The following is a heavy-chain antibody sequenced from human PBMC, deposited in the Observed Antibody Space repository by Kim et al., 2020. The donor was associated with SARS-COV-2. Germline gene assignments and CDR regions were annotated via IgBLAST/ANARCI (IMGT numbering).Heavy chain of an antibody. CDR2: IYYSGST. CDR1: GGSISSSSYY. J-gene: IGHJ4*02. V-gene: IGHV4-39*01. D-gene: IGHD7-27*01. CDR3: ARHCWGFRAHFDY. Sequence: SETLSLTCTVSGGSISSSSYYWGWIRQPPGKGLEWIGSIYYSGSTYYNPSLKSRVTISVDTSKNQFSLKLSSVTAADTAVYYCARHCWGFRAHFDYWGQGRLVTVSS.